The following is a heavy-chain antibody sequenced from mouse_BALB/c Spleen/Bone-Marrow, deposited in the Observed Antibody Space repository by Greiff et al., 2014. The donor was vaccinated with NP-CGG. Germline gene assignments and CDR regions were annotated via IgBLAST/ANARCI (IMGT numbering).Heavy chain of an antibody. CDR1: GYTFTDYD. V-gene: IGHV1-67*01. D-gene: IGHD2-14*01. CDR3: ARSGKVRNAMDY. Sequence: QVQLQQSGAELVRPGVSVKISCKGSGYTFTDYDVHWVKQSHKKSLEWIGLISSYYGDATYNQKFKGKATMTVDKSSSTAFLELSRLTTEDSSIYYVARSGKVRNAMDYWGQGTSVTVSS. J-gene: IGHJ4*01. CDR2: ISSYYGDA.